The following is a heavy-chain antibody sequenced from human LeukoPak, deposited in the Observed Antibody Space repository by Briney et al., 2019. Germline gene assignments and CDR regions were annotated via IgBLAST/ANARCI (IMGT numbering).Heavy chain of an antibody. CDR1: AFTFSSYA. CDR2: ISGSGGST. V-gene: IGHV3-23*01. J-gene: IGHJ4*02. CDR3: AKDITTVAYCSSDSCYPDY. Sequence: QPGGSLRLSCAASAFTFSSYATSWVRQAPGKGLEWVSAISGSGGSTYYADSVKGRFTISRDNSKNTLYLQMNSLRAEDTAVYYCAKDITTVAYCSSDSCYPDYWGQGTLVTVSS. D-gene: IGHD2-15*01.